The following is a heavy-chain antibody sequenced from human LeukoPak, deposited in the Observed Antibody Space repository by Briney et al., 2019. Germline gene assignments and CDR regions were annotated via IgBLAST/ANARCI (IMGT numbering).Heavy chain of an antibody. D-gene: IGHD3-16*01. CDR3: ARVTGDHPLFGYYYYMDV. V-gene: IGHV1-18*01. CDR1: GYTFTSYG. J-gene: IGHJ6*03. CDR2: ISAYNGNT. Sequence: GASVKVPCKASGYTFTSYGISWVRQAPGQGLEWMGWISAYNGNTNYAQKLQGRVTMTTDTSTSTAYMELRSLRSDDTAVYYCARVTGDHPLFGYYYYMDVWGKGTTVTISS.